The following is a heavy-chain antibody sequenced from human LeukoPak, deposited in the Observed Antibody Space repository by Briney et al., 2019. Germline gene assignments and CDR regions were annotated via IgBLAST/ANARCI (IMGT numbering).Heavy chain of an antibody. CDR1: GGSISSSSYY. J-gene: IGHJ4*02. CDR2: IYQSGST. CDR3: ARVSLVRGAPDYYFDY. V-gene: IGHV4-39*07. D-gene: IGHD3-10*01. Sequence: SETLSLTCTVSGGSISSSSYYWGWIRQPPGKGLEWIGSIYQSGSTYYNPSLKSRVTISVDTSKNQFSLKLSSVTAADTAVYYCARVSLVRGAPDYYFDYWGQGTLVTVSS.